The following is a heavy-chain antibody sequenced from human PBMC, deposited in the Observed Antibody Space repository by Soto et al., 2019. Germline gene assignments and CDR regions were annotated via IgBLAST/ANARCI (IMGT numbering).Heavy chain of an antibody. Sequence: QVQLVQSGAEVKKPGSSVKVSCKASGGTFSSYAISWVRQAPGQGLEWMGGILPSFGTANYAPKFQGRVTITADESTSTAYMELSSLRSEDTAVYYCARDYDFWSGYYSSVGGNWFDPWGQGTLVTVSS. CDR3: ARDYDFWSGYYSSVGGNWFDP. V-gene: IGHV1-69*01. CDR2: ILPSFGTA. J-gene: IGHJ5*02. CDR1: GGTFSSYA. D-gene: IGHD3-3*01.